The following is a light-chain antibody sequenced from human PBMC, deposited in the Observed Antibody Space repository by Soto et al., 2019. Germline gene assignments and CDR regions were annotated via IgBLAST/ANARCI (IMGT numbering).Light chain of an antibody. Sequence: DIPMTQSPSALSASVGDRVTITCRASQSISGWLDWYQQKRGKAPNLLIYDASTLESGVPSRFSGSGSGTEFTLTISSLQPDDFATYYCQQYATFWTFGHGTKVAI. CDR2: DAS. CDR3: QQYATFWT. V-gene: IGKV1-5*01. J-gene: IGKJ1*01. CDR1: QSISGW.